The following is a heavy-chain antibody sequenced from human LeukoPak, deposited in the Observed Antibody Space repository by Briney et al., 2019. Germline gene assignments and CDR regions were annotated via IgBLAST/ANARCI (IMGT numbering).Heavy chain of an antibody. CDR3: ARRTYTTGWPFDS. V-gene: IGHV4-34*01. D-gene: IGHD6-19*01. Sequence: SETLSLTCAVYGGSFSDYNWNWLRQPPGKGLEWIAEINHSGSTNYNPSLMSRLTISVDTSKNQFSLKLKSVTAADTAVYFCARRTYTTGWPFDSWGQGTLVIVS. CDR1: GGSFSDYN. J-gene: IGHJ4*02. CDR2: INHSGST.